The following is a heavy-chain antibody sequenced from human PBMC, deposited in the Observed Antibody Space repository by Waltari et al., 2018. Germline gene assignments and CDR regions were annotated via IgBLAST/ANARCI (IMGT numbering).Heavy chain of an antibody. V-gene: IGHV3-7*01. CDR3: AKSRGFEY. Sequence: DVQLVGSGGGSVQPGGSLRLACGASGFTFSRYWMSWVRQTPGKGLQWVANINYDGSQKYYVDSVKGRFTISRDNAKNSVYLQMNSLRVEDTAVYYCAKSRGFEYWGQGALITVSS. J-gene: IGHJ4*02. CDR1: GFTFSRYW. D-gene: IGHD2-2*01. CDR2: INYDGSQK.